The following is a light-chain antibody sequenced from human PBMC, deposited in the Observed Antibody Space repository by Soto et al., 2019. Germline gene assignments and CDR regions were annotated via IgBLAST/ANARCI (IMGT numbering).Light chain of an antibody. CDR3: CSYAGSYTWV. V-gene: IGLV2-11*01. CDR2: DVN. Sequence: QSALTQPRSVSGSPGQSVTISCTRTSTDVGGYNYVSWYQQHPGKAPKLMIYDVNKRPSGVPDRFSGSKSGNTASLTISGLQAEDEADYYCCSYAGSYTWVFGGGTKVTVL. CDR1: STDVGGYNY. J-gene: IGLJ3*02.